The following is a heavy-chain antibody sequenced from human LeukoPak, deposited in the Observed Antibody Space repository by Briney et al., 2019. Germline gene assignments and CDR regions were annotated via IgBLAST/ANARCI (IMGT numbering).Heavy chain of an antibody. CDR3: ARDRVVVTATSSYWYFDL. Sequence: PSETLSLTCTVSGGSISSGGYYWSWIRQHPGTGLEWIGYIYYSGSTYYNPSLKSRVTISVDTSKDQFSLKLSSVTAADTAVYYCARDRVVVTATSSYWYFDLWAVAPWSLSPQ. D-gene: IGHD2-21*02. CDR1: GGSISSGGYY. J-gene: IGHJ2*01. V-gene: IGHV4-31*03. CDR2: IYYSGST.